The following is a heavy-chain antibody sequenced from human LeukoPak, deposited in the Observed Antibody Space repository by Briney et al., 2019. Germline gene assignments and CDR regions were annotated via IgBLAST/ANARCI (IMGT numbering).Heavy chain of an antibody. V-gene: IGHV4-4*07. CDR1: GGSISSYY. D-gene: IGHD6-13*01. Sequence: SETLSLTCTVSGGSISSYYWSWIRQPAGKGLEWIGRIYTSGSTNYNPSLKSRVTMSVDTSKNQFSLKLSSVTAADTAVYYCARDLEGIDSRSWYSYYYMDVWGKGTTVTVSS. CDR2: IYTSGST. CDR3: ARDLEGIDSRSWYSYYYMDV. J-gene: IGHJ6*03.